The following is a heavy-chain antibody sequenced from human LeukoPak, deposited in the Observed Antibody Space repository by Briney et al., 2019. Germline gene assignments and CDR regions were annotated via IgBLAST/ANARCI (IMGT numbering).Heavy chain of an antibody. CDR2: ISGSGGST. CDR3: AKVLWSGYVDTAMEYFDY. V-gene: IGHV3-23*01. Sequence: PGGSLRLSCAASGFTFSSYAMSWVRQAPGKGLEWVSAISGSGGSTYYADSVKGRFTISRGNSKNTLYLQMNSLRAEDTAVYYCAKVLWSGYVDTAMEYFDYWGQGTLVTVSS. D-gene: IGHD5-18*01. J-gene: IGHJ4*02. CDR1: GFTFSSYA.